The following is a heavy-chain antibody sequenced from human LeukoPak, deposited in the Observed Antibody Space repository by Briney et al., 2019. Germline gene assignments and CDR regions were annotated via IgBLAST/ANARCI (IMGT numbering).Heavy chain of an antibody. CDR1: GFTFEDYG. Sequence: GGSLRLSCAASGFTFEDYGMHWVRQAPGKGLEWVSILSGDGGTTLYADSVKGRFTISRDNSKNSLHLEMNSLRTDDTAFYYCAKGIAVAGFHFDYWGHGTLVIVSS. D-gene: IGHD6-19*01. J-gene: IGHJ4*01. CDR2: LSGDGGTT. V-gene: IGHV3-43*02. CDR3: AKGIAVAGFHFDY.